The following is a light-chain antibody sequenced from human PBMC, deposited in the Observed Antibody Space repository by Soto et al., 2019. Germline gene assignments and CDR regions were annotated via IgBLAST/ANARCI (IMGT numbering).Light chain of an antibody. J-gene: IGLJ2*01. V-gene: IGLV1-44*01. CDR3: ATWDGSLDGVI. Sequence: QSVLTQAPSASGTPGQRVTISCSGSNSNIGRNTVNWYQQLPGMAPKLLIYTNNQRPSGVPDRFSGSKSGTSASLAISGLQSEDEANYYCATWDGSLDGVIFGGGTKVTVL. CDR2: TNN. CDR1: NSNIGRNT.